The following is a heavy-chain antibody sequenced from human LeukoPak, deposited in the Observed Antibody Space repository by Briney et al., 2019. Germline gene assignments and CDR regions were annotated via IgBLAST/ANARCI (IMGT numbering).Heavy chain of an antibody. V-gene: IGHV4-59*01. Sequence: SETLSLTCTVSGGSINSNYWSWIRQPPGEGLEWIAYIDHSGNTNYNPSLKSRVTISRDMSKNHFSLKLTSVTAADTAMYYCARDLGLWYFDLWGRGTLVTVSS. CDR3: ARDLGLWYFDL. J-gene: IGHJ2*01. CDR2: IDHSGNT. CDR1: GGSINSNY.